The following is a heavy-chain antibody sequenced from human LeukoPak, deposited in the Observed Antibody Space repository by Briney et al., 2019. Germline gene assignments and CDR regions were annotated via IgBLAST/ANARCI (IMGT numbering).Heavy chain of an antibody. D-gene: IGHD4/OR15-4a*01. CDR2: ISTSGFTI. CDR1: GFTITGHT. V-gene: IGHV3-11*01. CDR3: VADLPGTNSPYFDY. J-gene: IGHJ4*02. Sequence: GGSLRLSCAASGFTITGHTMTWVRQAPGKGLEWVSYISTSGFTIHYADSVKGRFTISRDNAKNSLFLQMNSLRAEDTAVYYCVADLPGTNSPYFDYWGQGTLVTVSS.